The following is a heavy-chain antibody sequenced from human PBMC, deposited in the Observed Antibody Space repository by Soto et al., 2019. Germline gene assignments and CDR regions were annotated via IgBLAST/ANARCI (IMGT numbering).Heavy chain of an antibody. J-gene: IGHJ5*02. D-gene: IGHD3-10*01. CDR1: NGSISSAIYY. V-gene: IGHV4-39*01. CDR3: AGRSSLASVQVYFGEISNYNWFDP. Sequence: QLQLQESGPGLVKPSETLSLTCTVSNGSISSAIYYWGWIRQPPGKGLEWIGSIYHGGNTYYNPSLQARVTISVDTSKNQFSLKLSSVTAADTAVYFCAGRSSLASVQVYFGEISNYNWFDPWGQGTLVTVSS. CDR2: IYHGGNT.